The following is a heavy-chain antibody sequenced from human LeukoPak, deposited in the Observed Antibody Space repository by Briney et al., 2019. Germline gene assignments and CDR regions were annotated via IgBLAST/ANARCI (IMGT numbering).Heavy chain of an antibody. Sequence: PGASLRLSCVASGFTFSNYAMSWVRQAPGKGLEWVSAITGSGTSTYYADSLKGRFTISRDNSKNTVFLQMNSLRHEDTAIYYCVIWGDYDVLTGYYAPDYWGQGTLVTVSS. CDR2: ITGSGTST. J-gene: IGHJ4*02. CDR1: GFTFSNYA. CDR3: VIWGDYDVLTGYYAPDY. D-gene: IGHD3-9*01. V-gene: IGHV3-23*01.